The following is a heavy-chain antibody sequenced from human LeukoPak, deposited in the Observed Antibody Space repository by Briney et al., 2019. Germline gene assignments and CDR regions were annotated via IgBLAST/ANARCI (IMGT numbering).Heavy chain of an antibody. J-gene: IGHJ4*02. CDR2: ISYSGST. CDR1: GVFIVNHY. CDR3: EIHGEGDQAWDY. Sequence: SETLSLTCTVSGVFIVNHYWIWLRQTPGKGLEWIGHISYSGSTNYNPSLKTRITISLDRSINQLSLRLSSVTAADTGVYYCEIHGEGDQAWDYWGQGTLVTVSS. V-gene: IGHV4-59*11. D-gene: IGHD2-2*01.